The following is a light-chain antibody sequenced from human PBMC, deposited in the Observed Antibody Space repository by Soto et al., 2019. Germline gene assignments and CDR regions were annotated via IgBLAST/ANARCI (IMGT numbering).Light chain of an antibody. V-gene: IGKV3-20*01. CDR3: QQYVNSPLT. CDR2: VAS. J-gene: IGKJ4*01. Sequence: EIVLTQSPGTLSLSPGEKATLSCRASQSVSSNYLAWYQQEPGQAPRLLIYVASSRATGIPDRFSGSGSGTDFTLTISALEPEDFAVYYCQQYVNSPLTFGGGTKVDIK. CDR1: QSVSSNY.